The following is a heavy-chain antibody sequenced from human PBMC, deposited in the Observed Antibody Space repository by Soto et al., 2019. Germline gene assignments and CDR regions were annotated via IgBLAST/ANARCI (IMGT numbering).Heavy chain of an antibody. Sequence: EVQLVESGGGLVQPGGSLKLSCAASGFTFSGSAMHWVRQASGKGLEWVGRIRSKANSYATAYAASVKGRFTISRDDSKNTAYLQMNSLKTEDTAVYYCTTWIQLWSFDYWGQGTLVTVSS. CDR2: IRSKANSYAT. V-gene: IGHV3-73*02. D-gene: IGHD5-18*01. CDR3: TTWIQLWSFDY. CDR1: GFTFSGSA. J-gene: IGHJ4*02.